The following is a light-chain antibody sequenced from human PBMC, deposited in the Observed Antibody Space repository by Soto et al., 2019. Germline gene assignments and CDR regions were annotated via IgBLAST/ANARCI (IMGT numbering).Light chain of an antibody. V-gene: IGLV2-11*01. CDR1: NSDVGGYNY. CDR2: DVN. CDR3: CSYVGIYTVV. Sequence: QSVLTQPRSVSGSPGQSVTISCTGTNSDVGGYNYVSWYQQHPGKAPKLIIYDVNKRPSGVPDRFSGSKSGNTASLTISGLQAEEEVDYYCCSYVGIYTVVFGGGTKVTVL. J-gene: IGLJ3*02.